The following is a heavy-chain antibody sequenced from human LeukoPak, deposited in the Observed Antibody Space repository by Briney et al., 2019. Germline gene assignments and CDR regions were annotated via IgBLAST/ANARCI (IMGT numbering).Heavy chain of an antibody. V-gene: IGHV4-59*01. J-gene: IGHJ6*04. CDR2: IYYSGST. Sequence: PSETLSLTCTVSGGSISSYYWSWLRQPPGKGLEWIGYIYYSGSTNYNPSLKSRVTISVDTSKNQFSLKLSSVTAADTAVYYCARDGRVRSHYYYYGMDVWGKGTTVTVSS. D-gene: IGHD3-3*01. CDR1: GGSISSYY. CDR3: ARDGRVRSHYYYYGMDV.